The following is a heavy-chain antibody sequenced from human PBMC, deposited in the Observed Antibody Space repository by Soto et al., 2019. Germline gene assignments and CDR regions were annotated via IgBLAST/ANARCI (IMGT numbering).Heavy chain of an antibody. CDR3: ARSGDYYDSSGYPHPFYGMDV. Sequence: SVKVSCKASGGTFSSYAISWVRQAPGQGLEWMGGIIPIFGTANYAQKFQGRVTITADESTSTAYMELSSLRSEDTAVYYCARSGDYYDSSGYPHPFYGMDVWGQGTTVTVSS. V-gene: IGHV1-69*13. CDR2: IIPIFGTA. D-gene: IGHD3-22*01. J-gene: IGHJ6*02. CDR1: GGTFSSYA.